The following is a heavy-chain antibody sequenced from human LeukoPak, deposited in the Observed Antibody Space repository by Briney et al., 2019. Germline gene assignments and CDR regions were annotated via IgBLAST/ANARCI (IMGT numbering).Heavy chain of an antibody. D-gene: IGHD2-2*01. CDR3: ARGDDIVVVPAAMTLFGSLDY. V-gene: IGHV3-30*04. J-gene: IGHJ4*02. CDR2: ISYDGSNK. CDR1: GFTFSSYA. Sequence: GRSLILSCAASGFTFSSYAMHWVRQAPGKGLEWVAVISYDGSNKYYADSVKGRFTIFRDNSKNTLYLQMNSLRAEDTAVYYCARGDDIVVVPAAMTLFGSLDYWGQGTLVTVSS.